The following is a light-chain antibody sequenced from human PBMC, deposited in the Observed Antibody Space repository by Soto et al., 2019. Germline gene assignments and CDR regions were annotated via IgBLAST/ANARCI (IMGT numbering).Light chain of an antibody. CDR3: QQYNNWPFS. CDR1: QGVTTN. V-gene: IGKV3-15*01. CDR2: DVS. J-gene: IGKJ5*01. Sequence: IVVTQSPASLSVSPGQRVTLSCRAGQGVTTNFAWYQQKSGQSPRLLIYDVSTRATGVPARFSGTGSETDFTLTISGLQSEDSAVYFCQQYNNWPFSFGQGTRLEI.